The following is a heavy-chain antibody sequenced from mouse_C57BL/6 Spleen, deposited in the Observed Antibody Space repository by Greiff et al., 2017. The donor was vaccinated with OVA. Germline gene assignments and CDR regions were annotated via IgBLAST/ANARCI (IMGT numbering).Heavy chain of an antibody. Sequence: QVQLQQSGPGLVQPSQSLSITCTVSGFSLTSYGVHWVRQSPGKGLAWLGVIWSGGSTDYNAAFISRLSISKDNSKSQVFFKMNSLQADDTAIYYCARGYGNYVFFDYWGQGTTLTVSS. CDR1: GFSLTSYG. CDR2: IWSGGST. J-gene: IGHJ2*01. CDR3: ARGYGNYVFFDY. V-gene: IGHV2-2*01. D-gene: IGHD2-1*01.